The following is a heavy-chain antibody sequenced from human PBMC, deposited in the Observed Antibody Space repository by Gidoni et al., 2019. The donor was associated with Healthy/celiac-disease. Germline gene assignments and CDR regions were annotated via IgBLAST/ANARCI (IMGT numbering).Heavy chain of an antibody. CDR1: WVSISSGGYS. D-gene: IGHD3-10*01. Sequence: QLQLQESRSGLVKPSQTLSRSCAVAWVSISSGGYSWSWRRQPPGKGLEWIWYIYHSGSTYYTPSPKCRVTISVARSKNQFYLKLLSVTAADTAVYYCASAWGGSGRFAFDIWGQGTMVTVSS. CDR3: ASAWGGSGRFAFDI. J-gene: IGHJ3*02. V-gene: IGHV4-30-2*01. CDR2: IYHSGST.